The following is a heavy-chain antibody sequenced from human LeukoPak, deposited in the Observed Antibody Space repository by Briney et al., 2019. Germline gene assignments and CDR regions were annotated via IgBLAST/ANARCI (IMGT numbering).Heavy chain of an antibody. CDR2: INRSGST. CDR3: ARGRGYSSWYYFDY. J-gene: IGHJ4*02. V-gene: IGHV4-34*01. CDR1: GGSFSGYY. D-gene: IGHD5-18*01. Sequence: SETLSLTCAVYGGSFSGYYWSWIRQPPGKGLEWIGEINRSGSTNYNPSLKSRVTISVDTSKNQFSLKLSSVTAADTAVYYCARGRGYSSWYYFDYWGQGTLVTVSS.